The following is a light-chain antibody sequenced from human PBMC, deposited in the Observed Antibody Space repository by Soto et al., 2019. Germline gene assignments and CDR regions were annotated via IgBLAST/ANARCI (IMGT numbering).Light chain of an antibody. Sequence: IVLTQSPATLSLSPGERATLSCRASQSVSSYLALYQQKPGQAPRLLIYDASNRATGIPARFSGSGSGTDFTHTISSLEPEDFAVYYCQQRSNWPSVTFGQGTRLEIK. CDR3: QQRSNWPSVT. V-gene: IGKV3-11*01. J-gene: IGKJ5*01. CDR1: QSVSSY. CDR2: DAS.